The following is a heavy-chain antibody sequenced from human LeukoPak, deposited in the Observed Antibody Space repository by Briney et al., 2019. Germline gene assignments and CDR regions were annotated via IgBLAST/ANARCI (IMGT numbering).Heavy chain of an antibody. D-gene: IGHD3-10*01. J-gene: IGHJ5*02. CDR1: GGFISSSSYY. V-gene: IGHV4-39*01. CDR3: ARKGGSGSYYKNNWFDP. Sequence: PSETLSLTCTVSGGFISSSSYYWGWIRQPPGKGLEWIGSIYYSGSTYYNPSLKSRVTISVDTSKNQFSLKLSSVTAADTAVYYCARKGGSGSYYKNNWFDPWGQGTLVTVSS. CDR2: IYYSGST.